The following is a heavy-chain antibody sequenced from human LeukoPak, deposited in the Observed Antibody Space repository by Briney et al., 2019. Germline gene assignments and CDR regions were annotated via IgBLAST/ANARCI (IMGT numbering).Heavy chain of an antibody. CDR1: GGSISSSSYY. D-gene: IGHD3-10*01. J-gene: IGHJ4*02. CDR2: IHYSGST. Sequence: PSETLSLTCTVSGGSISSSSYYWGWIRQPPGKGLEWIGSIHYSGSTYYNPSLKSRVTISVDTSKNQFPLKLSSVTAADTAVYYCVPRPVTYYYGSGSFYNDDYWGQGTLVTVSS. V-gene: IGHV4-39*01. CDR3: VPRPVTYYYGSGSFYNDDY.